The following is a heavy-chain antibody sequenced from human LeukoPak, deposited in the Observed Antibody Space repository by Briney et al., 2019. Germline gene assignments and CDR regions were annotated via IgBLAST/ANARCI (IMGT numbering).Heavy chain of an antibody. CDR2: IYHSGST. V-gene: IGHV4-38-2*02. CDR1: GYSISSGYY. D-gene: IGHD3-22*01. Sequence: SETLSLTCTVSGYSISSGYYWGWIRQPPGKGLEWIGIIYHSGSTYYNPSLKSRVTISVDTSKNQFSLKLSSVTAADTAVYYCARTYDSSKPFDYWGQGTLVTVSS. J-gene: IGHJ4*02. CDR3: ARTYDSSKPFDY.